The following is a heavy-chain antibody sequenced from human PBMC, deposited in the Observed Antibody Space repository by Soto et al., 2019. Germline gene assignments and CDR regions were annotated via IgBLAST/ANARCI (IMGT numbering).Heavy chain of an antibody. CDR3: VKDPVSGGSGGAWFFY. Sequence: PGGSLRVSCAVSGFTFSNYVMTWVRQAPGKGLEWVSLMSGYGGRILYADSVKGRFTISRDNSKNTLYLQMNSLRPEDTAVYYCVKDPVSGGSGGAWFFYWGQGTLVTVSS. CDR1: GFTFSNYV. D-gene: IGHD2-21*02. CDR2: MSGYGGRI. J-gene: IGHJ4*02. V-gene: IGHV3-23*01.